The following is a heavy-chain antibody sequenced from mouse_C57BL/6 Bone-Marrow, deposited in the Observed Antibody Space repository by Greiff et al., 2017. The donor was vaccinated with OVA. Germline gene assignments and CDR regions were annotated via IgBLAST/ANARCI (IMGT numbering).Heavy chain of an antibody. CDR1: GFTFSDYY. Sequence: EVQLVESEGGLVQPGSSMKLSCTASGFTFSDYYMAWVRQVPEKGLEWVANINYDGSSTYYLDSLKSRFIISRDNAKNILYLQMSSLKSEDTATYYCARDHPYYAMDYWGQGTSVTVSS. CDR3: ARDHPYYAMDY. V-gene: IGHV5-16*01. CDR2: INYDGSST. J-gene: IGHJ4*01.